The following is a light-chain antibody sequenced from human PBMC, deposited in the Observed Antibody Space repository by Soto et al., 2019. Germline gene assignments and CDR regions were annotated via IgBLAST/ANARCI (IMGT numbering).Light chain of an antibody. Sequence: EIVLTQSPATLSLSPGVRATLSCRASQSVSSYLAWYQQKPGQAPRLLIYDASNSATGIPARFSGRGSGTDFTLTISSLEPEDFAVYYCQQRSNWPLTFGGGTKVEIK. CDR2: DAS. CDR1: QSVSSY. J-gene: IGKJ4*01. CDR3: QQRSNWPLT. V-gene: IGKV3-11*01.